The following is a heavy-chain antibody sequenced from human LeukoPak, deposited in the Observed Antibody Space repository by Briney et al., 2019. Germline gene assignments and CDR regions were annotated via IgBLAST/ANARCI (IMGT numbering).Heavy chain of an antibody. CDR2: INHSGST. Sequence: SETLSLTCTVSGGSISSYYWSWIRQPPGKGLEWIGEINHSGSTNYNPSLKSRVTISVDTSKNQFSLKLSSVTAADTAVYYCARARRITMIVVVGPFDYWGQGTLVTVSS. V-gene: IGHV4-34*01. J-gene: IGHJ4*02. CDR1: GGSISSYY. CDR3: ARARRITMIVVVGPFDY. D-gene: IGHD3-22*01.